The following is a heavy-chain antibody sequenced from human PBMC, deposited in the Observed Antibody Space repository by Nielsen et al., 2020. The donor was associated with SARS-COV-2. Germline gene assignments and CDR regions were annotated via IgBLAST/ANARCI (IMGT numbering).Heavy chain of an antibody. CDR3: ARGEVDYGDYGGPFDY. CDR2: ISWNSGSI. CDR1: GFTFDDYA. J-gene: IGHJ4*02. V-gene: IGHV3-9*01. D-gene: IGHD4-17*01. Sequence: SLKISCAASGFTFDDYAMHWVRQAPGKGLEWVSGISWNSGSIGYADSVKGRFTISRDNAKNSLYLQMNSLRAEDTAVYYCARGEVDYGDYGGPFDYWGQGTLVTVSS.